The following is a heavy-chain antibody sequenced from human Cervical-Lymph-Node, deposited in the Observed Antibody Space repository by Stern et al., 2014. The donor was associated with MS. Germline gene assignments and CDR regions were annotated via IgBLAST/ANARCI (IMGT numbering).Heavy chain of an antibody. J-gene: IGHJ4*02. CDR2: MSWTSGSI. CDR3: AKGSVGIAAPRNFDY. CDR1: GFTFADYA. D-gene: IGHD6-13*01. Sequence: MQLVQSGGGLVQPGMSLRLPCAASGFTFADYAMHWVRQAPGKGLEWVSGMSWTSGSIGYADSVKGRFTISRDNAKNSLYLQMNSLRTEDTAFYYCAKGSVGIAAPRNFDYWGQGTLVTVSS. V-gene: IGHV3-9*01.